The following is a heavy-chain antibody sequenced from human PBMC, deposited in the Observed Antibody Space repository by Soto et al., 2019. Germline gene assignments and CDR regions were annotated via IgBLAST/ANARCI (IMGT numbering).Heavy chain of an antibody. D-gene: IGHD2-2*03. Sequence: EVQLVETGGCLIQPGRSLRLSCAASGFTVSSNYMSWVRQAPGKGLEWVSVIYSGGSTYYADSVKGRFTISRDNSKNTLYLQMNSLRAEDTAVYYCASRGYCSSTSCYYEATVIHWGQGTLVTVSS. CDR2: IYSGGST. CDR1: GFTVSSNY. CDR3: ASRGYCSSTSCYYEATVIH. V-gene: IGHV3-53*02. J-gene: IGHJ4*02.